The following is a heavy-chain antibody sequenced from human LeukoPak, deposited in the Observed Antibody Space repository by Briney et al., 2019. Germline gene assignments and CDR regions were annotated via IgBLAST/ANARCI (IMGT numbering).Heavy chain of an antibody. CDR2: IKSKSDDGTR. CDR1: GFTLSKVW. J-gene: IGHJ5*02. Sequence: GGSLRLSCEASGFTLSKVWMSWVRQAPGKGLEWVGRIKSKSDDGTRDYAPPVRGRFTISRDDSKSTVYLQMESLRSEDTGVYYCCGTRGDLWGQGTLVTVSS. CDR3: CGTRGDL. V-gene: IGHV3-15*01. D-gene: IGHD1-14*01.